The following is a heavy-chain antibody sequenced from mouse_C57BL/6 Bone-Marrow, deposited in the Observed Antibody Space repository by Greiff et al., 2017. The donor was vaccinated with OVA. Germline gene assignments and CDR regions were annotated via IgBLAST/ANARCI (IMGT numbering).Heavy chain of an antibody. V-gene: IGHV1-81*01. CDR1: GYTFTSYG. D-gene: IGHD2-4*01. Sequence: VQLQESGAELVRPGASVKLSCKASGYTFTSYGISWVKQRTGQGLEWIGEIYPRSGNTYYNEKFKGKATLTADKSSSTSYMELRSLTSEDSAVYFCARGGGLPLYAMDYWGQGTSVTVSS. CDR2: IYPRSGNT. J-gene: IGHJ4*01. CDR3: ARGGGLPLYAMDY.